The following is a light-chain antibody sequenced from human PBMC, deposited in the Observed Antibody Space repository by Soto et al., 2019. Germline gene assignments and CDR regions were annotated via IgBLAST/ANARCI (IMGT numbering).Light chain of an antibody. CDR3: AAWDDSLSGLYV. V-gene: IGLV1-44*01. J-gene: IGLJ1*01. CDR1: SGNIGTDT. Sequence: QSVLAQPPAASGTPGQRVTICCSGSSGNIGTDTVNWYQQFPGTAPKVLIYNNDQRPSGVPNRFSGFKYGTAASLAISGLQSEDEAEYYRAAWDDSLSGLYVFGTGTKVTVL. CDR2: NND.